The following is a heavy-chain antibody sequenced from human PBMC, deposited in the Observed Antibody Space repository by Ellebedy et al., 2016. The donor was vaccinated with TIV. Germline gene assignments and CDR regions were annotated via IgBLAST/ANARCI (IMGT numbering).Heavy chain of an antibody. CDR3: ATGDCGSTSCYDNWFDP. J-gene: IGHJ5*02. CDR2: INPNSGGT. CDR1: GYTFTGYY. Sequence: AASVKVSCKASGYTFTGYYMHWVRQAPGQGLEWMGWINPNSGGTNYAQKFQGRVTMTRDTSISTAYMELSRLRSDDTAVYYCATGDCGSTSCYDNWFDPWGQGTLVTVSS. V-gene: IGHV1-2*02. D-gene: IGHD2-2*01.